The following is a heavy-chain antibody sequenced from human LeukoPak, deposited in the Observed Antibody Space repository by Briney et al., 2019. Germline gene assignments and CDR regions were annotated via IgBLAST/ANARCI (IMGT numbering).Heavy chain of an antibody. CDR2: IYYSGST. D-gene: IGHD1-26*01. J-gene: IGHJ5*02. CDR1: GGSISSSGYY. CDR3: ARHEYSGSYYGLSWFDP. Sequence: PSETLSLTCTVPGGSISSSGYYWGWIRQPPGKGLEWIASIYYSGSTYYNPSLKSQVTISVDTSKNQLSLKLSSLTAADTAVYYCARHEYSGSYYGLSWFDPWGRGTLVTVSS. V-gene: IGHV4-39*01.